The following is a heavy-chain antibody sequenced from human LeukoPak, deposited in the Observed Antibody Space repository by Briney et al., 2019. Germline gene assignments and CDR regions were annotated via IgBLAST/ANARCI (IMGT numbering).Heavy chain of an antibody. Sequence: ASVKVSCKASGYTFTRYYMHWVRQAPGQGLEWMGWINPNSGGTNYAQKFQGRVTMTRDTSISTAYMELSRLRSDDTAVYYCARDSGIVGATGYYYYGMDVWGQGTTVTVSS. CDR1: GYTFTRYY. D-gene: IGHD1-26*01. CDR2: INPNSGGT. J-gene: IGHJ6*02. CDR3: ARDSGIVGATGYYYYGMDV. V-gene: IGHV1-2*02.